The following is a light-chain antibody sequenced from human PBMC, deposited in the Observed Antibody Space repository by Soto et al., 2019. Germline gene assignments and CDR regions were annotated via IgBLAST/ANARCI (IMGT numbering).Light chain of an antibody. Sequence: QSALTQPASVSGSPGQPITISCTGTSSDVGGYKYVSWYQQHPGKVPKLMIYEVSNRPSGVSNRFSGSKSANTASLTISGLQAEDEADYYCSSYTSSNTLVFGTGTKVTVL. CDR2: EVS. CDR3: SSYTSSNTLV. V-gene: IGLV2-14*01. J-gene: IGLJ1*01. CDR1: SSDVGGYKY.